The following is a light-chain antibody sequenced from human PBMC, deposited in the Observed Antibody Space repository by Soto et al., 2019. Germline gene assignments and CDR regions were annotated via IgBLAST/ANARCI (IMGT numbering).Light chain of an antibody. V-gene: IGKV1-39*01. CDR3: QQSYSTPPT. CDR1: QSISSY. J-gene: IGKJ1*01. CDR2: AAS. Sequence: DIQMTQSPSSLSASVGDRVTITCRASQSISSYLNWYQQKPGKAPKLLIYAASSLQSGVPSRVSGSGSGTDFTLTSSSLQPEDFATYYCQQSYSTPPTFGQGTKVEIK.